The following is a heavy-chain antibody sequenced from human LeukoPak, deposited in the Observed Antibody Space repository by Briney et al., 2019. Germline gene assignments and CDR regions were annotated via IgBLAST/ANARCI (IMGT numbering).Heavy chain of an antibody. CDR3: ARGSTRITMIVVVIRSLYFDY. CDR1: GGSFSGYY. CDR2: INHSGST. Sequence: SETLSLTCAVYGGSFSGYYWSWIRQPPGKGLEWIGEINHSGSTNYNPSLKSRVTISVDTSKNQFSLKLNPVTAADTAVYYCARGSTRITMIVVVIRSLYFDYWGQGTLVTVSS. V-gene: IGHV4-34*01. D-gene: IGHD3-22*01. J-gene: IGHJ4*02.